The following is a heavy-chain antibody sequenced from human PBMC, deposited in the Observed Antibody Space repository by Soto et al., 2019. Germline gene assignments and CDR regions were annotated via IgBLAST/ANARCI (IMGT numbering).Heavy chain of an antibody. CDR1: GFTFDDYA. D-gene: IGHD3-10*01. V-gene: IGHV3-9*01. CDR2: ISWNSGSI. CDR3: ATITMVRGVIITSGAFDS. J-gene: IGHJ3*02. Sequence: EVQLVESGGGLVQPGRSLRLSCAASGFTFDDYAMHWVRQAPGKGLEWVSGISWNSGSIGYADSVKGRFTISRDNAKNSLYLQMNSLRAEDTALYYCATITMVRGVIITSGAFDSWGQGTMVTVSS.